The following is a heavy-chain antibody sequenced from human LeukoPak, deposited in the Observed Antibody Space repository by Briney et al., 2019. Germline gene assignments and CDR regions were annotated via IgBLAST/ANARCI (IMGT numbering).Heavy chain of an antibody. Sequence: GASVKVSCKASGYTFTSYGISWVRQAPGQGLEWMGWINAYNGSTNYAQNLQGRVTMTTDTSTSTAYMELRSLRSDDTAVYYCARDCGADSSTYSYYFDYWGQGTLVTVSS. CDR2: INAYNGST. V-gene: IGHV1-18*01. CDR3: ARDCGADSSTYSYYFDY. CDR1: GYTFTSYG. J-gene: IGHJ4*02. D-gene: IGHD3-22*01.